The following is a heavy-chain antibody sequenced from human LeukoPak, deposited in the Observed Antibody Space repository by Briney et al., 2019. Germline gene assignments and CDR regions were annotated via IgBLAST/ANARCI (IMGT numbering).Heavy chain of an antibody. V-gene: IGHV3-23*01. CDR2: ISGSGGST. J-gene: IGHJ4*02. Sequence: GGSLRLSCAASGFTFSSYAMSWVRQAPGKGLEWVSAISGSGGSTYYADSVKGRFTISRDNSKNTLYLQMDTLRAEDTAVYYCAKSYSSASGSYSAGHFDYWGQGTLVTVSS. CDR1: GFTFSSYA. D-gene: IGHD3-10*01. CDR3: AKSYSSASGSYSAGHFDY.